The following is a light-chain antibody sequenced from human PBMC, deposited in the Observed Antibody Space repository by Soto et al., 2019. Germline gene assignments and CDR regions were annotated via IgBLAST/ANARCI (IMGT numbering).Light chain of an antibody. V-gene: IGLV2-14*03. CDR3: SSFTTTYFYV. CDR1: SSDVGGSRY. CDR2: DVS. Sequence: QSALTQPASVSGSPGQSITISCTGTSSDVGGSRYVSWYQQHPGKAPKLMIYDVSNRPSGVSSRFSASKSAYTASLTISALQAEDEADYYCSSFTTTYFYVFGPGTKLTVL. J-gene: IGLJ1*01.